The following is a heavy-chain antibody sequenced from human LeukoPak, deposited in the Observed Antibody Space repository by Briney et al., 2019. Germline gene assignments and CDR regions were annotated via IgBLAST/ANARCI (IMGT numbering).Heavy chain of an antibody. CDR3: ASAHGGSGYDRPFDY. CDR2: IDSSANTT. Sequence: SGGSLRLSCTVSRFYFSTYDMNWVRQVPGKGLEWISYIDSSANTTYYAGSVQGRFTISRDNAKNSLYLQMRSLRVEDTAFYYCASAHGGSGYDRPFDYWGQGTLVTVSS. CDR1: RFYFSTYD. D-gene: IGHD5-12*01. V-gene: IGHV3-48*03. J-gene: IGHJ4*02.